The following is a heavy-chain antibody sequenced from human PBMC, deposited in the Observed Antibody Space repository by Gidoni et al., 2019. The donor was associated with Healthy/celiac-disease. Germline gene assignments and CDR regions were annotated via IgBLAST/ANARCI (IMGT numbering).Heavy chain of an antibody. J-gene: IGHJ4*02. CDR2: ISSSSSYT. Sequence: QVQPVESGGGLVKPGGSLRLSRAAPGFTVSDYYMSWIRQATGKGLEWVSYISSSSSYTNYADSVKGRFTISRDNAKNSLYLQMNSLRAEDTAVYYCARGSMIVVVIPDYWGQGTLVTVSS. CDR1: GFTVSDYY. V-gene: IGHV3-11*05. D-gene: IGHD3-22*01. CDR3: ARGSMIVVVIPDY.